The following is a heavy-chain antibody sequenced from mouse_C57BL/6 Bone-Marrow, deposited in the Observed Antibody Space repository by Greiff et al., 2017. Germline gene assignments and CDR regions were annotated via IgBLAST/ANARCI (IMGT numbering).Heavy chain of an antibody. Sequence: VQVVESGPGLVQPSQSLSITCTVSGFSLTSYGVHWVRQSPGKGLEWLGVIWRGGSTDYNAAFMSRLSITKDNSKSQVFFKMNSLQADDTAIYYCATNLLWYWYFDVWGTGTTVTVSS. V-gene: IGHV2-5*01. CDR1: GFSLTSYG. J-gene: IGHJ1*03. CDR3: ATNLLWYWYFDV. D-gene: IGHD2-1*01. CDR2: IWRGGST.